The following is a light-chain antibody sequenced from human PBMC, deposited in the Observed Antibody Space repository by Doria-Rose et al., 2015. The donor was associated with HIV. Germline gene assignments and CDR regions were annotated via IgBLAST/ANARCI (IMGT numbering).Light chain of an antibody. Sequence: TQSPGTLSLSPGARATLSCRASQRFSSTYLAWYQQKPGQAPSILIYDGCTRATGIPDRFSASGSGTDFTLTINRLEPEDFALYYCHQYGTSWTFGQGTKVEI. CDR2: DGC. CDR3: HQYGTSWT. J-gene: IGKJ1*01. CDR1: QRFSSTY. V-gene: IGKV3-20*01.